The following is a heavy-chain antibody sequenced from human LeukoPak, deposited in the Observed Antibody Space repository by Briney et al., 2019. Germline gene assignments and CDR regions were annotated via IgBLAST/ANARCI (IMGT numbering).Heavy chain of an antibody. Sequence: SETLSLTCAVSGGSIKTYYWSWIRQSAGTGLEWIGRFYSSVSTTYNPSLTSRVTMSVDTSNNLFFLNLTSVTAADTAVYFCVREKLYTSSWGFQHWGQGTLVSVSS. J-gene: IGHJ1*01. CDR3: VREKLYTSSWGFQH. CDR1: GGSIKTYY. D-gene: IGHD6-13*01. CDR2: FYSSVST. V-gene: IGHV4-4*07.